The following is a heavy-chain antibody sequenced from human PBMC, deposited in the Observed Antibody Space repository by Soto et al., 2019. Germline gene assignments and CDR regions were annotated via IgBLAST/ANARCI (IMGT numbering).Heavy chain of an antibody. V-gene: IGHV1-18*01. J-gene: IGHJ6*02. CDR3: ARDKGTTYYYGMDV. D-gene: IGHD1-1*01. Sequence: ASVKVSYKASGYTFTSYGISWVRQAPGQGLEWMGWISAYNGNTNYAQKLQGRVTMTTDTSTSTAYMELRSLRSDDTAVYYCARDKGTTYYYGMDVWGQGTTVTVSS. CDR2: ISAYNGNT. CDR1: GYTFTSYG.